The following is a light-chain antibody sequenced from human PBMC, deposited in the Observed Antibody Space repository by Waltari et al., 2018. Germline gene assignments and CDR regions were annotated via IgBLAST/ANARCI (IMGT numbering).Light chain of an antibody. J-gene: IGKJ5*01. CDR3: QQYGSSPT. CDR2: GAS. Sequence: EIVLTQSPGTLSLSPGEGAALSCWASQSVKSNYLAWYQQKPGQTPRLLIYGASVRATCIADRFSGSGSETVFRLTISRLEPEDSAVYYCQQYGSSPTFGQGTRLEIK. V-gene: IGKV3-20*01. CDR1: QSVKSNY.